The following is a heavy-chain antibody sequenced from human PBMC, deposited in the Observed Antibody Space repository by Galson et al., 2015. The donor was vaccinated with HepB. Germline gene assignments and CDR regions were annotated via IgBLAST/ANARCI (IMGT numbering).Heavy chain of an antibody. V-gene: IGHV1-18*01. CDR2: ISAYDSST. Sequence: SVKVSCKASGYTFSSYSIAWVRQAPGQGLEWMGWISAYDSSTNYAQKLQGRVTMTTETSTTTAYMELRSLRGEDTAVYYCARDGVSSWGYYYGMDVWGQGTTVTVSS. CDR3: ARDGVSSWGYYYGMDV. CDR1: GYTFSSYS. J-gene: IGHJ6*02. D-gene: IGHD5/OR15-5a*01.